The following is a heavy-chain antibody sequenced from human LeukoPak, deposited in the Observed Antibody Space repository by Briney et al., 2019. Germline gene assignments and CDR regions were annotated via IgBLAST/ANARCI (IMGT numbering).Heavy chain of an antibody. V-gene: IGHV4-4*07. J-gene: IGHJ3*02. CDR1: GGSISSYY. CDR3: ARDYPPVYDSSGYYLGGAFDI. CDR2: IYTSGST. Sequence: SETLSLTCTVSGGSISSYYWSWIRQPAGKGLEWIGRIYTSGSTNYNPSLKSRVTMSVDTSKNQFSLKLSSVTAAGTAVYYCARDYPPVYDSSGYYLGGAFDIWGQGTMVTVSS. D-gene: IGHD3-22*01.